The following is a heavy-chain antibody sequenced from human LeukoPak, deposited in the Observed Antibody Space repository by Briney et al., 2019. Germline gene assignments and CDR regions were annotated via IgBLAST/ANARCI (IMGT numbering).Heavy chain of an antibody. D-gene: IGHD3-22*01. J-gene: IGHJ5*02. CDR1: GYSFTSYW. V-gene: IGHV5-51*01. Sequence: GESLKISCKGSGYSFTSYWIDWVRQMPGKGLEWMGIIYPGDSDTSYSPSFQGQVTISADKSINTAYLQWSSLKASDTAMYYGARLVYYDSSGQYNWFDPWGQGTLVTVSS. CDR3: ARLVYYDSSGQYNWFDP. CDR2: IYPGDSDT.